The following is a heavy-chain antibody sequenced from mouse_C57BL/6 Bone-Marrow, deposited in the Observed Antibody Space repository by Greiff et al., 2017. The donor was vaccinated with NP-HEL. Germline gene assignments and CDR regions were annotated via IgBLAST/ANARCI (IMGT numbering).Heavy chain of an antibody. CDR1: GYTFTRYW. CDR3: ARDYGSSRYFDV. Sequence: QVQLQQPGAELVKPGASVKMSCKASGYTFTRYWITWVKQRPGQGLEWIGDIYPGSGSTNYNEKFKSKATLTVDTSSSTAYMQLSSLTSEDSAVYYCARDYGSSRYFDVWGTGTTVTVSS. J-gene: IGHJ1*03. CDR2: IYPGSGST. D-gene: IGHD1-1*01. V-gene: IGHV1-55*01.